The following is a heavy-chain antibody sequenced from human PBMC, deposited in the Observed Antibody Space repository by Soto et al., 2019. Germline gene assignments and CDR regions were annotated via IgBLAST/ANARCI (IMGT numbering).Heavy chain of an antibody. CDR1: GGSISSSSYY. Sequence: SETLSLTCTVSGGSISSSSYYWGWIRQPPGKGLEWIGSIYYSGSTYYNPSLKSRVTISVDTSKNQFSLKLSSVTAADTAVYYCGREPYSSSWYWFDHWGQGTLVTVPQ. V-gene: IGHV4-39*07. CDR3: GREPYSSSWYWFDH. D-gene: IGHD6-13*01. J-gene: IGHJ5*02. CDR2: IYYSGST.